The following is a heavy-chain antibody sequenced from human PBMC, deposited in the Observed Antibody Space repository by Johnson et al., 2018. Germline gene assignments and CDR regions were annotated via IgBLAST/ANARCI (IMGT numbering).Heavy chain of an antibody. CDR1: GGTFNSYA. Sequence: QVQLVQSGAEVKKPGSSMKVSCKASGGTFNSYAVNWVRQAPGQGLEWMGGIIPVFNIVNYAQKFQGRVTIIADESTSTANRDLSSRRSEGTARYYCARGECSGGTCHLQVGLHFYFYGLDVWGQGTTVIVSS. V-gene: IGHV1-69*12. D-gene: IGHD2-15*01. J-gene: IGHJ6*02. CDR3: ARGECSGGTCHLQVGLHFYFYGLDV. CDR2: IIPVFNIV.